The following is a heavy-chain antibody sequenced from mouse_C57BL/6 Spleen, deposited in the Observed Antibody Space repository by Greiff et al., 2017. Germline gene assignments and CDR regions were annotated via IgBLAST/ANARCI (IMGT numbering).Heavy chain of an antibody. CDR2: IYPRDGST. CDR1: GYTFTDHT. V-gene: IGHV1-78*01. CDR3: ARFPPHYYGSSYVDY. J-gene: IGHJ2*01. D-gene: IGHD1-1*01. Sequence: VQLKESDAELVKPGASVKISCKVSGYTFTDHTIHWMKQRPEQGLEWIGYIYPRDGSTKYNEKFKGKATLTADKSSSTAYMQLNSLTSEDSAVYFCARFPPHYYGSSYVDYWGQGTTLTVSS.